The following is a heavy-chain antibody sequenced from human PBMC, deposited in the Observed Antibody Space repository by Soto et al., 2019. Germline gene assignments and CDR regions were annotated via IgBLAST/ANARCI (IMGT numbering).Heavy chain of an antibody. D-gene: IGHD6-19*01. CDR2: IYPGDSDT. CDR1: GYSFTSYW. CDR3: ARRLSTGWFFDF. J-gene: IGHJ4*02. V-gene: IGHV5-51*01. Sequence: PGESLKISCKGSGYSFTSYWIGWVRQMPGKGLEWMGIIYPGDSDTRYSPSFQGQVAFSADKSISTAYLQWSGLKASDTAIYYCARRLSTGWFFDFWGQGTLLTVSS.